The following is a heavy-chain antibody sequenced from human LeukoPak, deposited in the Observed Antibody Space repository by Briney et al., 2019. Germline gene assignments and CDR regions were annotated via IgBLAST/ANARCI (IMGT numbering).Heavy chain of an antibody. J-gene: IGHJ4*02. CDR3: ARALSILEWLPSGRGIDY. CDR1: GFTFSSYG. CDR2: ISYDGSNK. Sequence: QSGGSLRLSCAASGFTFSSYGMHWVRQAPGKGLEWVAVISYDGSNKYYADSVKGRFTISRDNSKNTLYLQMNSLRAEDTAVYYCARALSILEWLPSGRGIDYWGQGTLVTVSS. D-gene: IGHD3-3*01. V-gene: IGHV3-30*03.